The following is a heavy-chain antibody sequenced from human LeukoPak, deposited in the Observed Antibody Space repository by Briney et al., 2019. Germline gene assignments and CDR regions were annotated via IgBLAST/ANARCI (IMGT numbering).Heavy chain of an antibody. J-gene: IGHJ5*02. Sequence: SVKVSCKASGCTFSSYAISWVRQAPGQGLEWMGGIIPIFGTANYAQKFQGRVTITADESTSTAYMELSSLRSEDTAGYYCARGGYGVVVTAAWGFGPWGQGTLVTVSS. CDR2: IIPIFGTA. V-gene: IGHV1-69*13. D-gene: IGHD2-21*02. CDR3: ARGGYGVVVTAAWGFGP. CDR1: GCTFSSYA.